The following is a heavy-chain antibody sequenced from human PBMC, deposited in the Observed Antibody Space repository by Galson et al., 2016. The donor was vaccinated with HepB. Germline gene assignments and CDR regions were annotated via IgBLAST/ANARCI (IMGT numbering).Heavy chain of an antibody. D-gene: IGHD1-7*01. CDR1: GYSFTTYW. V-gene: IGHV5-51*01. Sequence: QSGAEVKKPGESLKISCKASGYSFTTYWIGWVRQMPGKGLEWMGIMYPSGSDITYSPSFEGQVTISVDKYINTAYLQWNSLRASDTAMYYCARTGATAYWYFDLWGLGTLVTVSS. CDR3: ARTGATAYWYFDL. J-gene: IGHJ2*01. CDR2: MYPSGSDI.